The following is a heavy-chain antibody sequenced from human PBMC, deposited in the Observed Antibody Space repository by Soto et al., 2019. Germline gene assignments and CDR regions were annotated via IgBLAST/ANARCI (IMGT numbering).Heavy chain of an antibody. J-gene: IGHJ2*01. V-gene: IGHV1-46*01. D-gene: IGHD4-17*01. CDR3: ARGGNGDNVGYWYFDL. CDR2: INPGGVST. CDR1: GYTFTTYY. Sequence: QVQLVQSGAEVKKPGASVEVSCKASGYTFTTYYIHWVRHAPGQGLEWMGVINPGGVSTKYAQKFQDRVTMTSDTSKSTVYMDLSRMRSADTAVYFCARGGNGDNVGYWYFDLWGRGTLVTVSP.